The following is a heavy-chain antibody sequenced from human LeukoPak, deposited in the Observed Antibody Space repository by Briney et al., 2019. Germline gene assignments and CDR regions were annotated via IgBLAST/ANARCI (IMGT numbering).Heavy chain of an antibody. D-gene: IGHD6-19*01. CDR3: ARHKLVGYSSAWYFDN. Sequence: SETLSLTCTVSGGSISTYYWSWIRQPPGKGLEWIGYIDYSGSTNYNPSLKSRVTISVDTSKNQFSLKLSSVTAADTAVYYCARHKLVGYSSAWYFDNWGQGTLVTVSS. V-gene: IGHV4-59*08. J-gene: IGHJ4*02. CDR2: IDYSGST. CDR1: GGSISTYY.